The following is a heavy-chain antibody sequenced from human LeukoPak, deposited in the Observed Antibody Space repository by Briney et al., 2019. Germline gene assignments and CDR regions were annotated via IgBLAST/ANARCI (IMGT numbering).Heavy chain of an antibody. CDR1: GFTFGDYA. Sequence: GGSLRLSCTASGFTFGDYAMSWFRQAPGKGLEWVSIISGSGDSTDYSNSVKGHFTISRDNAKNSLYLQMNSLRAEDTAVYYCATESGTYSGTCFDYWGQGTLVTVSS. J-gene: IGHJ4*02. CDR2: ISGSGDST. V-gene: IGHV3-23*01. D-gene: IGHD1-26*01. CDR3: ATESGTYSGTCFDY.